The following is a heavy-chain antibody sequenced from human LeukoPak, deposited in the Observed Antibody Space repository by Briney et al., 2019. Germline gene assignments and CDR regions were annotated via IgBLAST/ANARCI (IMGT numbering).Heavy chain of an antibody. V-gene: IGHV3-21*01. J-gene: IGHJ4*02. Sequence: GGSLRLSCAASGFTFSSYSMNWVRQAPGKGLEWGSSISSSSSYIYYADSVKGRFTISRDNAKNSLYLQMNSLRAEDTAVYYCARGQASSYYFDYWGQGTLVTVSS. CDR3: ARGQASSYYFDY. D-gene: IGHD5/OR15-5a*01. CDR2: ISSSSSYI. CDR1: GFTFSSYS.